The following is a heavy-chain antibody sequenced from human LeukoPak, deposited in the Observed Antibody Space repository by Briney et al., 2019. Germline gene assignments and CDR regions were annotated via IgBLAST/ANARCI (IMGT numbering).Heavy chain of an antibody. CDR2: ISAYNGNT. Sequence: ASVKVSCKASGYTFTSYGISWVRQAPGQGLEWMGWISAYNGNTNYAQKLQGRVTVTTDTSTSTAYMELRSLRSEDTAVYYCARARGSSGYYFDYWGQGTLVTVSS. J-gene: IGHJ4*02. CDR3: ARARGSSGYYFDY. D-gene: IGHD3-22*01. V-gene: IGHV1-18*01. CDR1: GYTFTSYG.